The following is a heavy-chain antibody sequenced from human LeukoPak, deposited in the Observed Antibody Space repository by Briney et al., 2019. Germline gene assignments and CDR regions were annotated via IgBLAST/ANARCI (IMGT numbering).Heavy chain of an antibody. CDR2: INWNGGST. CDR1: GFTFDDYG. D-gene: IGHD6-13*01. CDR3: AKDSRQGIIAAAGLDY. J-gene: IGHJ4*02. V-gene: IGHV3-20*04. Sequence: TGGSLRLSCAASGFTFDDYGMSWVRQAPGKGLEWVSGINWNGGSTGYADSVKGRFTISRDNAKNSLYLQMNSLRAEDTALYYCAKDSRQGIIAAAGLDYWGQGTLVTVSS.